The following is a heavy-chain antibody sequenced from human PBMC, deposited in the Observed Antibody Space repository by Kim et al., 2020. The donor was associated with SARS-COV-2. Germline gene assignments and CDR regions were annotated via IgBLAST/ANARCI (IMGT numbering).Heavy chain of an antibody. CDR1: GYTFTNYA. Sequence: ASVKVSCKASGYTFTNYAMNWVRQAPGQGLEWMGWINTSTGNPTYAQSFPGRVVFSWDTSVSTAYLQMSSLKAEDTAVYYCARDLHFEGFGDPWGQGTLVPVSS. J-gene: IGHJ5*02. D-gene: IGHD3-16*01. CDR3: ARDLHFEGFGDP. CDR2: INTSTGNP. V-gene: IGHV7-4-1*02.